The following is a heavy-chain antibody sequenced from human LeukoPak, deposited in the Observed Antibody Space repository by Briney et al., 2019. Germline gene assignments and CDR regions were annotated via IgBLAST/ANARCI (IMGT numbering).Heavy chain of an antibody. V-gene: IGHV1-3*01. J-gene: IGHJ4*02. Sequence: ASVKVSCKASGYTFTSYAMHWVRQAPGQRLERMGWINAGNGNTKYSQKFQGRVTITRDTSVSTAYMELSSLRSEDTAVYYCARGGYSGYDYANYFDYWGQGTLVTVSS. CDR2: INAGNGNT. CDR1: GYTFTSYA. D-gene: IGHD5-12*01. CDR3: ARGGYSGYDYANYFDY.